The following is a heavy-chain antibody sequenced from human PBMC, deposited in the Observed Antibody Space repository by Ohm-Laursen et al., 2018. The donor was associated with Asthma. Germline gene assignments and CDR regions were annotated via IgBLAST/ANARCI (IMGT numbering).Heavy chain of an antibody. V-gene: IGHV3-11*04. CDR2: ISSSSSTI. CDR3: ARAPPATAIVYFDY. CDR1: GFTFSDYY. D-gene: IGHD2-21*02. Sequence: SLRLSCAASGFTFSDYYMSWIRQAPGKGLEWVSYISSSSSTIYYADSVKGRFTISRDNAKNSLYLQMNSLRDEDTAVYYCARAPPATAIVYFDYWGQGTLVTVSS. J-gene: IGHJ4*02.